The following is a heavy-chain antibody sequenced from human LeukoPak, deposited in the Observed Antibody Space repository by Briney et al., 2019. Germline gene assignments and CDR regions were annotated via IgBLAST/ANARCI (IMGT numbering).Heavy chain of an antibody. D-gene: IGHD3-22*01. Sequence: SETLSLTCTVSGGSISSGGYYWSWIRQHPGTGLEWIGYIYYSGGTYYNPSLKSRVTISVDTSKNQFSLKLSSVTAADTAVYYCARVGYYDSSGYYYPIDYWGQGTLVTVSS. CDR2: IYYSGGT. J-gene: IGHJ4*02. CDR1: GGSISSGGYY. V-gene: IGHV4-31*03. CDR3: ARVGYYDSSGYYYPIDY.